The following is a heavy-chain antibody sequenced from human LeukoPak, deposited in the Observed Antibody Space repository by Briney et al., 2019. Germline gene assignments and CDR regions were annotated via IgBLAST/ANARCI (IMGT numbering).Heavy chain of an antibody. CDR2: LIPIFGTA. D-gene: IGHD3-22*01. CDR1: GGTFSRNA. V-gene: IGHV1-69*13. Sequence: SVKVSCKASGGTFSRNAISWVRQAPGQGLEWMGGLIPIFGTANYAQKFQGRVTITADESTSTAYMELSSLRSEDTAVYYCARDLRNYYDSSGLNWFDPWGQGTLVTVSS. J-gene: IGHJ5*02. CDR3: ARDLRNYYDSSGLNWFDP.